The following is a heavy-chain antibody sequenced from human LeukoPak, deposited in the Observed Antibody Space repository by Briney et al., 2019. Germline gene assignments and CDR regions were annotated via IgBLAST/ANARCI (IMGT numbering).Heavy chain of an antibody. V-gene: IGHV5-51*01. CDR2: IYPGDSDT. Sequence: GESLKISCKGSGYSFSSYWIGWVRQMPGKGLEWMGIIYPGDSDTRYSPSFQGQVTISADKSISTAYLQWRSLRASDTAMYYCVRPVNYGDHGDYWGQGTLVTVSS. CDR1: GYSFSSYW. CDR3: VRPVNYGDHGDY. J-gene: IGHJ4*02. D-gene: IGHD4-17*01.